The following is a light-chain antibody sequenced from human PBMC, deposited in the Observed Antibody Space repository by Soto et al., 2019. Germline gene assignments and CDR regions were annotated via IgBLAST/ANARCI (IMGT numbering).Light chain of an antibody. V-gene: IGKV1-39*01. CDR2: AAS. CDR3: QQSYSTPFT. Sequence: DLQMTQSPSSLSASVGDRVTITCRASQSISSYLNWYQQKPGKAPKVLINAASRLQSGVPSRFSGSGSGTEFTLTISSLQPEDFASYHCQQSYSTPFTFGPGTKVEMK. CDR1: QSISSY. J-gene: IGKJ3*01.